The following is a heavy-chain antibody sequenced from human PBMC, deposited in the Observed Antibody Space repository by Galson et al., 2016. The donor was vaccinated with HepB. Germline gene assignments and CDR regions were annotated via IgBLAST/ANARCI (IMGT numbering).Heavy chain of an antibody. CDR2: INDRGSTT. J-gene: IGHJ6*04. V-gene: IGHV3-23*01. Sequence: SLRLSCAASGFSFSSFAMAWVRQAPGKGLEWVSSINDRGSTTYYADSVKGRITISRDNSKNTLYLQMTSLRAEDTGLYYCAKGGGSDHYSPYYNYGMDVWGEGTSVTCSS. CDR1: GFSFSSFA. CDR3: AKGGGSDHYSPYYNYGMDV. D-gene: IGHD5-12*01.